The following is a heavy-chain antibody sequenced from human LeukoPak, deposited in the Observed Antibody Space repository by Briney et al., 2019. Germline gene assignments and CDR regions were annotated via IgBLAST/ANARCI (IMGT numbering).Heavy chain of an antibody. Sequence: PSETLSLTCTVSGGSIFSSNSYWGWIRQPPGKGLEWIGEINHSGSTNYNPSLKSRVTISVDTSKNQFSLKLSSVTAADTAVYYCARVPRLVRAFDYWGQGTLVTVSS. V-gene: IGHV4-39*07. J-gene: IGHJ4*02. D-gene: IGHD3-10*01. CDR2: INHSGST. CDR3: ARVPRLVRAFDY. CDR1: GGSIFSSNSY.